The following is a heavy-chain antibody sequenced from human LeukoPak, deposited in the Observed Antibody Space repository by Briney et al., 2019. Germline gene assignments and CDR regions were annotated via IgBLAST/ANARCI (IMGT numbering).Heavy chain of an antibody. V-gene: IGHV1-69*05. D-gene: IGHD3-22*01. CDR2: IIPIFSTA. Sequence: SVKVSCKASGGTFSSYAISWVRQAPGQGLEWMGRIIPIFSTANYAQKFQGRVTITTDESTSTAYMELSSLRSEDTAVYYCARDWYYDSSGYLDAFDIWGQGTMVTVSS. J-gene: IGHJ3*02. CDR1: GGTFSSYA. CDR3: ARDWYYDSSGYLDAFDI.